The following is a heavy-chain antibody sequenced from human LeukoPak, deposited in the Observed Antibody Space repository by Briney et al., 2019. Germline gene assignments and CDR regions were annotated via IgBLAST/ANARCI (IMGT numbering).Heavy chain of an antibody. CDR3: AKTGNYYDSSDVDY. V-gene: IGHV3-23*01. CDR2: ISGSGGST. Sequence: GGSLRLSCAASGFTFSSYAMSWVRQAPGKGLEWVSAISGSGGSTYYADSVKGRFTISRDNSKNTLYLQMNSLRAEDTAVYYCAKTGNYYDSSDVDYWGQGTLVTVSS. CDR1: GFTFSSYA. J-gene: IGHJ4*02. D-gene: IGHD3-22*01.